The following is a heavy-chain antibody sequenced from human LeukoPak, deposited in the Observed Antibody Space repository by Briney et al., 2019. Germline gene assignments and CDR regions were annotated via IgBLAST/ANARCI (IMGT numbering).Heavy chain of an antibody. CDR1: GGSISSSSYY. J-gene: IGHJ4*02. CDR3: ASTEGYCSGGSCYSPPKY. D-gene: IGHD2-15*01. CDR2: INHSGST. Sequence: SETLSLTCTVSGGSISSSSYYWGWIRQPPGKGLEWIGEINHSGSTNYNPSLKSRVTISVDTSKNQFSLKLSSVTAADTAVYYCASTEGYCSGGSCYSPPKYWGQGTLVTVSS. V-gene: IGHV4-39*07.